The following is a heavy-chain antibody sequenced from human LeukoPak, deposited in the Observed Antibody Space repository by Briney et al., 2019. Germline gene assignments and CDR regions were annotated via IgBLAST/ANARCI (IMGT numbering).Heavy chain of an antibody. D-gene: IGHD6-13*01. V-gene: IGHV1-46*01. CDR3: AKLAAADTAHYYFDY. Sequence: ASVKVSCKASGYTFTSYHMHWVRQPPGQGLEIMGIINPSGGSTTYAQKFQGRVTMTRDTSTSTVYMELSSLRSEDTAVYYCAKLAAADTAHYYFDYWGQGTLVTVSS. CDR1: GYTFTSYH. J-gene: IGHJ4*02. CDR2: INPSGGST.